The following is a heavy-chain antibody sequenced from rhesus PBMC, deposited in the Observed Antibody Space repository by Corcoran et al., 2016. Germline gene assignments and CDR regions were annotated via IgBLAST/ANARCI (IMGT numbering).Heavy chain of an antibody. CDR1: GGSISSSY. J-gene: IGHJ4*01. CDR3: ASGAAAGYY. D-gene: IGHD6-25*01. V-gene: IGHV4-169*02. CDR2: IYGSGSST. Sequence: QLQLQESGPGLVKPSETLSVTCAVSGGSISSSYWSWIRQAPGKGLEWIGYIYGSGSSTNYNPSLKSRVTLSVDTSKNRLSLKLSSVTAADTAVYYCASGAAAGYYWGQGVLVTVSS.